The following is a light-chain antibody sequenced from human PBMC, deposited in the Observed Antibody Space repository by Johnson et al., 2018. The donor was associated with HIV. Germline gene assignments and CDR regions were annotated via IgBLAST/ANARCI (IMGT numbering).Light chain of an antibody. J-gene: IGLJ1*01. CDR2: DNN. Sequence: QSVLTQPPSVSAAPGQKVTISCSGSSSNIGNNYVSWYQQLPGTAPKLLIYDNNKRPSGIPDRFSGSKSGTSATLGITGLQTGDEADYYCGTWVSSLSAYVFRSGTKVTGL. V-gene: IGLV1-51*01. CDR3: GTWVSSLSAYV. CDR1: SSNIGNNY.